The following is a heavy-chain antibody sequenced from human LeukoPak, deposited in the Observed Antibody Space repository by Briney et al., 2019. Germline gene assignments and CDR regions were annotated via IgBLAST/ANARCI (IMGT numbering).Heavy chain of an antibody. CDR1: GYTFTSYG. Sequence: AAVKVSFKASGYTFTSYGISWVRQAPAQGLEWMGWISAYSGNTNYAQKLQGRVTMTTDTSTSTAYMELRSLRSDDTAVYYCARHYDYVWGSYRSTNYFDYWGQGTLVTVSS. V-gene: IGHV1-18*01. CDR2: ISAYSGNT. CDR3: ARHYDYVWGSYRSTNYFDY. D-gene: IGHD3-16*02. J-gene: IGHJ4*02.